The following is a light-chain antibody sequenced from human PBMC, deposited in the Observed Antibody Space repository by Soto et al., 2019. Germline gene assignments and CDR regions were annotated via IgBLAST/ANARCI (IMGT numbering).Light chain of an antibody. J-gene: IGLJ1*01. CDR1: SSDIGRYNF. CDR3: SSYLSNNTPYV. CDR2: EVT. V-gene: IGLV2-14*01. Sequence: QSVLTQPASVSGSPGQSITISCTGTSSDIGRYNFVSWYQQHPGKAPKLMIYEVTNRPSGVSNRFSGSKSGNTASLTISGLQAGDETDYYCSSYLSNNTPYVFGTGTKVTV.